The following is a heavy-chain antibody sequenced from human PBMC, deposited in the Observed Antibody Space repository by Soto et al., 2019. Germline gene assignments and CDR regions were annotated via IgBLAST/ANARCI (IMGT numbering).Heavy chain of an antibody. Sequence: SSETLSLTCAVYGGSFSGYYWSWIRQPPGKGLEWVGEINHSGSTNYNPSLKSRVTISADTSNNQFSLKLSSVTAADTAVYYCARNGSYYDFWSGYYFGGGMDVWGKGTTVTVSS. CDR3: ARNGSYYDFWSGYYFGGGMDV. V-gene: IGHV4-34*01. CDR2: INHSGST. D-gene: IGHD3-3*01. CDR1: GGSFSGYY. J-gene: IGHJ6*04.